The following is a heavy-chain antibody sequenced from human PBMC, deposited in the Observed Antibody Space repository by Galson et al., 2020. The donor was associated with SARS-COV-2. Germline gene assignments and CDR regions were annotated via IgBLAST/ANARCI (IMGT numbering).Heavy chain of an antibody. D-gene: IGHD2-15*01. J-gene: IGHJ5*02. CDR1: GFTFSNAW. Sequence: GGSLRLSCAASGFTFSNAWMSWVRQAPGQGLEWVGRIKRKTDAGTTHYAPPVKGRFTISRDDSKNTLYLQMNSLKTEDTAVYYCSTGADCSGGTCYCKGADCSGGTCYSLGSWGQGTRGTVSS. CDR2: IKRKTDAGTT. CDR3: STGADCSGGTCYCKGADCSGGTCYSLGS. V-gene: IGHV3-15*01.